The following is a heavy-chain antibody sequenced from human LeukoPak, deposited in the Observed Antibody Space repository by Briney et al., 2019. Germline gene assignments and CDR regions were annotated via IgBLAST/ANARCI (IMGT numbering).Heavy chain of an antibody. CDR2: IRYDGSNK. V-gene: IGHV3-30*02. J-gene: IGHJ4*02. Sequence: GGSLRLTCAASGFTFSSYGMHWVRQAPGKGLEWVAFIRYDGSNKYYADSVKGRFTISRDNSKNTLYLQMNSLRAEDTAVYYCAKRGIAVADYWGQGTLVTVSS. CDR3: AKRGIAVADY. D-gene: IGHD6-19*01. CDR1: GFTFSSYG.